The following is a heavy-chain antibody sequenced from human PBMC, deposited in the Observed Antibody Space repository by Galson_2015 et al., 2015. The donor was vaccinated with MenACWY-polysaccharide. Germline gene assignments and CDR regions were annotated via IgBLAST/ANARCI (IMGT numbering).Heavy chain of an antibody. Sequence: QSGAEVKKPGESLQISCTGSGYSFTSYWIGWVRQTPGKGLEWMAIIYLDDSDTRYSPSFQGQVTISADKSISTAYLQWRSLKASDSAMYYCASSIQLASWGQGTLVTVSS. CDR1: GYSFTSYW. CDR2: IYLDDSDT. J-gene: IGHJ5*02. V-gene: IGHV5-51*03. CDR3: ASSIQLAS. D-gene: IGHD5-18*01.